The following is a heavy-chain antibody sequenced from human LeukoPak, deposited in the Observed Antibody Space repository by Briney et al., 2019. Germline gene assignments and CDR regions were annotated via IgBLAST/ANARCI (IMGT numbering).Heavy chain of an antibody. CDR3: ARDRPVSDYGGNGGAFCDY. Sequence: GGSLRLSCALSGLSFSSYSMNWVRQAPGEGLEWVSYISRSSSTIYYADSVEGRFTCPRDNAKNSLYLQMNSLRDEDTAVYYCARDRPVSDYGGNGGAFCDYWGQGTLVTVSS. J-gene: IGHJ4*02. D-gene: IGHD4-23*01. V-gene: IGHV3-48*02. CDR2: ISRSSSTI. CDR1: GLSFSSYS.